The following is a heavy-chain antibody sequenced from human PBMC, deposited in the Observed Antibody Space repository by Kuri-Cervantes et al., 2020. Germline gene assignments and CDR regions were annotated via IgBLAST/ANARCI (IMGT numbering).Heavy chain of an antibody. V-gene: IGHV1-8*01. Sequence: ASVKVSCKVSGYTLTELSMHWVRQATGQGLEWMGWMNPNTGRTGYARHFQGRVTMTRNTSISTAYLELSSLISEDTAMYYCARMYSSGWYVWGQGTLVTVSS. J-gene: IGHJ4*02. CDR3: ARMYSSGWYV. CDR2: MNPNTGRT. D-gene: IGHD6-19*01. CDR1: GYTLTELS.